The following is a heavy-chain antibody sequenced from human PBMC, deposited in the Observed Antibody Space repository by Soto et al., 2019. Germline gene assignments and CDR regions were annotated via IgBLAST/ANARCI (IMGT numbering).Heavy chain of an antibody. CDR1: GYSFTRYG. D-gene: IGHD3-22*01. J-gene: IGHJ4*02. CDR3: ASYYDSSGYYFDY. CDR2: INTYNGNT. V-gene: IGHV1-3*04. Sequence: ASVNVSCKASGYSFTRYGIAWARQAPGQRLEWMGWINTYNGNTNYSQNFQGRVTITRDTSASTAYMELSSLRSEDTAVYYCASYYDSSGYYFDYWGQGTLVTVSS.